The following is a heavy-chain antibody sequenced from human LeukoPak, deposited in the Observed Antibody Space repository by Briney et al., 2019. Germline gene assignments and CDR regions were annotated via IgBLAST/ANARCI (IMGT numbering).Heavy chain of an antibody. V-gene: IGHV4-39*07. J-gene: IGHJ6*03. Sequence: SQTLSLTCTVSGGSISSGDYYWSWIRQPPGKGLEWIGSIYYSGSTYYNPSLKSRVTISVDTSKNQFSLKLSSVTAADTAVYYCARTPSPTRQRGYKGYYYYYMDVWGKGTMVTVSS. CDR1: GGSISSGDYY. CDR2: IYYSGST. D-gene: IGHD5-18*01. CDR3: ARTPSPTRQRGYKGYYYYYMDV.